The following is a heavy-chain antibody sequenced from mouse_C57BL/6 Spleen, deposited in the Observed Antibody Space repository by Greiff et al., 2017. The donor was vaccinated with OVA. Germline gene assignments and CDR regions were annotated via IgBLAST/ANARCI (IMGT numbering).Heavy chain of an antibody. Sequence: EVQVVESGPGLVKPSQSLSLTCSVTGYSITSGYYWNWIRQFPGNKLEWMGYISYDGSNNYNPSLKNRISITRDTSKNQFFLKLNSVTTEDTATYYCARDDYYGSSYDYWGQGTTLTVSS. J-gene: IGHJ2*01. CDR1: GYSITSGYY. CDR2: ISYDGSN. V-gene: IGHV3-6*01. CDR3: ARDDYYGSSYDY. D-gene: IGHD1-1*01.